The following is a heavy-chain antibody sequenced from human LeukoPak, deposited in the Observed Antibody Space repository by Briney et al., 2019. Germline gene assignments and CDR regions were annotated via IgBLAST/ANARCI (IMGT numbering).Heavy chain of an antibody. CDR1: GDSISLSFYY. CDR2: VYYSRTT. Sequence: SETLSLTCSVSGDSISLSFYYWGWIRQPPGKALEWIGSVYYSRTTSYNPSLKSRVTISVDMSKNHYSLRLRSVTAADTAMYYCARVVPAAIVADLYYFDYWGQGTLVTVSS. D-gene: IGHD2-2*01. CDR3: ARVVPAAIVADLYYFDY. J-gene: IGHJ4*02. V-gene: IGHV4-39*07.